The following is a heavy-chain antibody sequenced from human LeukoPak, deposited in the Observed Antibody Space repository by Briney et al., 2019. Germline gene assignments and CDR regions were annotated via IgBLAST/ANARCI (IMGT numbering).Heavy chain of an antibody. J-gene: IGHJ4*02. V-gene: IGHV1-46*01. Sequence: ASVKVSCKASGYTFTSYYMHWVRQAPGQGLEWMGIINPSGGSTSYAQKFQGRVTMTRDMSTSTVYMELSSLRSEDTAVYYCARDQPQYGDYVTPLDYWGLGTLVTVSS. CDR2: INPSGGST. CDR1: GYTFTSYY. D-gene: IGHD4-17*01. CDR3: ARDQPQYGDYVTPLDY.